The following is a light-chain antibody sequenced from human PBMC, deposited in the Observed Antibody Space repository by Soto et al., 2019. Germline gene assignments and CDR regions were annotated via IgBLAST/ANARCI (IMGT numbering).Light chain of an antibody. CDR2: AAS. V-gene: IGKV3-20*01. CDR1: QSSNHY. J-gene: IGKJ2*01. Sequence: EIVLTPSPGTLSLSPGERATLSCRASQSSNHYLAWNQQRPGQSPRLLIYAASSRANGVPDRFSGGGSAADFTLTVSRLEPADFAVYYCQQYGGSPRAYGQGTKLDIK. CDR3: QQYGGSPRA.